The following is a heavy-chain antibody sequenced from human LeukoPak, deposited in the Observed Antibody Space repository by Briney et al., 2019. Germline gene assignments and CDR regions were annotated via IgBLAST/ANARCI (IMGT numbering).Heavy chain of an antibody. CDR3: AKGLRQQLGF. Sequence: GGSLRLSCAASRLTFSSYAMSWVRQAPGKGLEWVSAISGSGGSTYYADSVKGRFTISRDNSKNTLYLQMNSLRAEDTAVYYCAKGLRQQLGFWGQGTLVTVSS. CDR1: RLTFSSYA. J-gene: IGHJ4*02. CDR2: ISGSGGST. V-gene: IGHV3-23*01. D-gene: IGHD6-13*01.